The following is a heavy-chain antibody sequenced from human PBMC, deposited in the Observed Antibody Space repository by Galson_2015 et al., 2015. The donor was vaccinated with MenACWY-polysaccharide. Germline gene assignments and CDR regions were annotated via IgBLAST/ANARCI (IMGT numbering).Heavy chain of an antibody. CDR3: TRSSAYFHDSSGSFDAFDI. CDR1: GFNFGDYG. D-gene: IGHD3-22*01. V-gene: IGHV3-49*03. J-gene: IGHJ3*02. CDR2: IRSKAYGGTP. Sequence: SLRLSCAASGFNFGDYGMIWIRQAPGKGLEWISLIRSKAYGGTPESAASVKGRFTMSRDDSKRIAYLQMNSLNTEDTAVYYCTRSSAYFHDSSGSFDAFDIWGQGTMVTVSS.